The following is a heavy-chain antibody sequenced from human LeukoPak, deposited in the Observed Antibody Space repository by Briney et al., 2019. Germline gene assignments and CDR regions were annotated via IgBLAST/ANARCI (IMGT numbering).Heavy chain of an antibody. V-gene: IGHV1-46*01. CDR2: INPSGGST. Sequence: ASVKVSCKASGYTLTTYYMHWVRQAPGQGLEWMGIINPSGGSTTYAQKFQGRVTITRDTSTSTAYMEVSSLRSEDTAVYYCATVSALVWEDYWGQGTLVTVSS. CDR3: ATVSALVWEDY. D-gene: IGHD1-26*01. CDR1: GYTLTTYY. J-gene: IGHJ4*02.